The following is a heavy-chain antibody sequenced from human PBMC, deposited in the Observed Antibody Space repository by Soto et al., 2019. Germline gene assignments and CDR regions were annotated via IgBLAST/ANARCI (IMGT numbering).Heavy chain of an antibody. D-gene: IGHD6-19*01. CDR2: ITATGYDT. CDR3: AKGRTTGWYEWAS. J-gene: IGHJ1*01. CDR1: GFTFSNYA. Sequence: EVQLLQSGGGLVQPGESPRLSCTASGFTFSNYAMSWVRQAPGKGLEWVSSITATGYDTFYADSVNGRFTIARDNSMNTVYLRLSSLRDDDTSMYYCAKGRTTGWYEWASWGQGTLVPVSS. V-gene: IGHV3-23*01.